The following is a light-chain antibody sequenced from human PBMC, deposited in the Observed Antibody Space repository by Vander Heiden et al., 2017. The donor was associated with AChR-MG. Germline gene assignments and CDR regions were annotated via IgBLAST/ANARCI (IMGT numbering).Light chain of an antibody. CDR1: NESDVGTYNY. Sequence: QPALTQPASVSGSPGQSITISCTGNNESDVGTYNYVSWYQQHPGKAPKLMIYDVSKRPSGVSNRFSGSKSGNTASLTISGLQAEDEADYYCTSYTRSSHVLFGGATKLTVL. J-gene: IGLJ3*02. V-gene: IGLV2-14*03. CDR2: DVS. CDR3: TSYTRSSHVL.